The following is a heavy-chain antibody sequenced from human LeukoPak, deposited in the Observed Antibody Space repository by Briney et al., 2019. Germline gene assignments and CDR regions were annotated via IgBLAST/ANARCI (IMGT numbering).Heavy chain of an antibody. CDR1: GFTFTSYA. CDR3: ARDEYKADAY. D-gene: IGHD2/OR15-2a*01. Sequence: GGSLRLSCAASGFTFTSYALDWVRQAPGKGPEWMSVISGDGGSTHYADSVKGRFTISRDNSKNTLYLQMNSLRAEDTAVYYCARDEYKADAYWGQGTLVTVSS. V-gene: IGHV3-23*01. CDR2: ISGDGGST. J-gene: IGHJ4*02.